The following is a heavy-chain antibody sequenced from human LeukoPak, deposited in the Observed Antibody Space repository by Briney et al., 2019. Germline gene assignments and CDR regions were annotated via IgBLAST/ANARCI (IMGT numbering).Heavy chain of an antibody. CDR3: ARELYTGPFDY. CDR2: IYTSGST. V-gene: IGHV4-61*02. D-gene: IGHD2-2*02. Sequence: SETLSLTCTVSGGSISSGSYYWSWIRQPAGKGLEWIGRIYTSGSTNYNPSLKSRVTISVDTSKNQFSLKLSSVTAADTAVYFCARELYTGPFDYWGQGTLVTVSS. J-gene: IGHJ4*02. CDR1: GGSISSGSYY.